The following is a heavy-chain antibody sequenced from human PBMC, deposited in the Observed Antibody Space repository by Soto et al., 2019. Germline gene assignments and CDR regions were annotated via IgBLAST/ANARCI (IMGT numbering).Heavy chain of an antibody. D-gene: IGHD3-22*01. J-gene: IGHJ4*02. CDR2: ISGSGGST. Sequence: GGSLRLSCAASGFTFSSYAMSWVRQAPGKGLEWVSAISGSGGSTYYADSVKGRFTISRDNSKNTLYLQMNSLRAEDTAVYYCAKDITTTIIVLFDELDYWGQGTLVTVSS. CDR3: AKDITTTIIVLFDELDY. V-gene: IGHV3-23*01. CDR1: GFTFSSYA.